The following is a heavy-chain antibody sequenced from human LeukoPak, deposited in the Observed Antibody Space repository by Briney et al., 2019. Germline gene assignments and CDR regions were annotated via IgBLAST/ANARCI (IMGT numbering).Heavy chain of an antibody. Sequence: GESLKVSCKGSGYSFTSYWIGWVRQMPGKGLEWMGIIYPGDSDTRYSPSFQGQVTISADKSISTAYLQWSSLKASDTAMYYCARRPNYGDYGRRYFDLWGRGTLVTVSS. D-gene: IGHD4-17*01. CDR3: ARRPNYGDYGRRYFDL. V-gene: IGHV5-51*01. J-gene: IGHJ2*01. CDR1: GYSFTSYW. CDR2: IYPGDSDT.